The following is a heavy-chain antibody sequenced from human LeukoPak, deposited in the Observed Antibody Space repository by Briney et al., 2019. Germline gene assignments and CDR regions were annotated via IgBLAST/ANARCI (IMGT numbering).Heavy chain of an antibody. CDR3: ATAGGNPLGAFDI. Sequence: GASVKVSCKASGYTFTSYGISWVRQAPGQGLEWMGWMNPNSGNTGYAQKFQGRVTITRNTSISTAYTELSSLRSEDTAVYYCATAGGNPLGAFDIWGQGTMVTVSS. V-gene: IGHV1-8*03. CDR1: GYTFTSYG. CDR2: MNPNSGNT. D-gene: IGHD1-14*01. J-gene: IGHJ3*02.